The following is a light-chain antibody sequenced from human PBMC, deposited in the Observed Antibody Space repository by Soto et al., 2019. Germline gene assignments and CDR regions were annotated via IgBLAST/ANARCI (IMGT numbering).Light chain of an antibody. V-gene: IGKV3-20*01. CDR1: QSVTSNY. J-gene: IGKJ1*01. Sequence: EIVLTQSPGTLSLSPGERATLSCRASQSVTSNYLAWYQQKPGQAPRLLIYGASSRATCIPDRFSGSGSGTDFTLTISRLEPEDFAVYYCQQYTSSPPTFGQGTKVEIK. CDR3: QQYTSSPPT. CDR2: GAS.